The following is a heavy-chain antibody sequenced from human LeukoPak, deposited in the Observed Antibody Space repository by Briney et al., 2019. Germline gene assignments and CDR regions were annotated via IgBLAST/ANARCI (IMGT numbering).Heavy chain of an antibody. D-gene: IGHD3-10*01. CDR1: GFTFSSYE. J-gene: IGHJ3*02. CDR3: ASITMVRGGAFDI. Sequence: GGSLRLSCAASGFTFSSYEINWVRQAPGKGLEWVSYISSSARIIYYADSVKGRFTISRDNAKNSLYLQMNSLRAEDTALYYCASITMVRGGAFDIWGQGTMVTVSP. CDR2: ISSSARII. V-gene: IGHV3-48*03.